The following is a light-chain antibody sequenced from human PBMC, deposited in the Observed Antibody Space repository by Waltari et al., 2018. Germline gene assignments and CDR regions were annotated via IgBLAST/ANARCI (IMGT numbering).Light chain of an antibody. CDR1: QSVAYTSDNKNC. V-gene: IGKV4-1*01. Sequence: DIVMTQSPDSLAVSLGERATINCKSSQSVAYTSDNKNCFAWYQQKPGQPPKLLIYWASTRESGVPDRFSGSGSGTDFTLTISSLQAEDVAVYYCHQYYATPWTFGQGTKLEIK. J-gene: IGKJ1*01. CDR3: HQYYATPWT. CDR2: WAS.